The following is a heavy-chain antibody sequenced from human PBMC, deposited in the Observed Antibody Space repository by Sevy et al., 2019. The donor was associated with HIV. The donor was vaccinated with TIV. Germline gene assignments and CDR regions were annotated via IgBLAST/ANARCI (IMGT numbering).Heavy chain of an antibody. CDR1: GFTFSNAW. Sequence: PGGSLRLSCAASGFTFSNAWMSWVRQAPGKGLEWVGRIKSKTDGGTTDYAAPVKGRFTISRDDSKNTLYLQMNSLKTEDTAVYYCTTDDYGDYGGLDYWGQGTLVTVSS. CDR2: IKSKTDGGTT. D-gene: IGHD4-17*01. J-gene: IGHJ4*02. CDR3: TTDDYGDYGGLDY. V-gene: IGHV3-15*01.